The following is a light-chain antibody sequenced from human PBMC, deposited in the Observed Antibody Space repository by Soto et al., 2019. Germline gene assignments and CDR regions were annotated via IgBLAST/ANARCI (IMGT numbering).Light chain of an antibody. CDR2: AAY. CDR3: QHTSSTPFT. CDR1: QSISSY. Sequence: DIQMTQSPSSLSASVGDRVTITCRASQSISSYLNWYQQKPGKAPKLLIYAAYSLQSGVTSRFSGSGSGTDFTLTISSLQPEDFATYYCQHTSSTPFTFGPGTQVDIK. V-gene: IGKV1-39*01. J-gene: IGKJ3*01.